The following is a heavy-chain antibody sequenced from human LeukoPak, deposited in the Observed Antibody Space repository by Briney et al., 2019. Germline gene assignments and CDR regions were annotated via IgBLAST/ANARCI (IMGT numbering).Heavy chain of an antibody. CDR3: ARRGGSSYYFDP. Sequence: SETLSLTCTVSGASIINYYWSWIRQPAGKGLEWIGRIYSSGSTSYNPSLKSRVTMSVDTSKNQFSLHLSSVTAADTAVNYCARRGGSSYYFDPWGQGTLVTVSS. CDR1: GASIINYY. V-gene: IGHV4-4*07. J-gene: IGHJ5*02. CDR2: IYSSGST. D-gene: IGHD6-13*01.